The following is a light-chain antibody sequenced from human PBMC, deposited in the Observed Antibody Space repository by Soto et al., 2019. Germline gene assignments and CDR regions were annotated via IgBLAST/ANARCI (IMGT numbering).Light chain of an antibody. V-gene: IGKV1-6*01. Sequence: AIPMTQSPSSLSASVGDRVTITCRASQGIRNDLGWYQQKPGKAPKLLIYAASSLQSGVPSRFSGSGSGTDFTLTIRRLQPEDFATYYCLQDYNYPLTFGGGTKVEIK. CDR3: LQDYNYPLT. CDR2: AAS. CDR1: QGIRND. J-gene: IGKJ4*01.